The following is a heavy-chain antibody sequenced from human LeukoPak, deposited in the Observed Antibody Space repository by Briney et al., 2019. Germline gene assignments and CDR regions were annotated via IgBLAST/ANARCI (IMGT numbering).Heavy chain of an antibody. CDR1: GFTFSNAW. J-gene: IGHJ4*02. CDR2: IKSKTDGGTT. CDR3: TTEYSGSYSFDY. Sequence: PGGSLRLSCAASGFTFSNAWMNWVHQAPGKGLEWVGRIKSKTDGGTTDYAAPVKGRFTISRDDSKNTLYLQMNSLKTEDTAVYYCTTEYSGSYSFDYWGQGTLVTVSS. V-gene: IGHV3-15*07. D-gene: IGHD1-26*01.